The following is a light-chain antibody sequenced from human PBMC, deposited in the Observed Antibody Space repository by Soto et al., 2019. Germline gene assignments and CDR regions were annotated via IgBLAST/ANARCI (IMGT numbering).Light chain of an antibody. CDR2: DGS. Sequence: DIQMTQSPSTLSASVGDRVTITCRASRSVGGRVAWYQQKPGKAPKVLIFDGSTLRTGVPSRFSGSGSGTEFSLTISSLQPDDFATYYCQQCSTDPVTFGQRTNVEVK. V-gene: IGKV1-5*01. CDR1: RSVGGR. CDR3: QQCSTDPVT. J-gene: IGKJ1*01.